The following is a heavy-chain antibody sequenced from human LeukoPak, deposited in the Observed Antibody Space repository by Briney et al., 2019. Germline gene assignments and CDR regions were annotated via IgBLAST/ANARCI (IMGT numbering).Heavy chain of an antibody. V-gene: IGHV3-48*01. Sequence: GGSLRLSCAASEFSLGAYAMNWVRQAPGKGLEWVSYISASSSATYYAGSVKGRFTISRDNGQNSLYLQMNSLTAGDTAVYYCTRGVGRRGGTFDFWGQGTLVTVSS. CDR3: TRGVGRRGGTFDF. J-gene: IGHJ4*02. CDR1: EFSLGAYA. CDR2: ISASSSAT. D-gene: IGHD3-10*01.